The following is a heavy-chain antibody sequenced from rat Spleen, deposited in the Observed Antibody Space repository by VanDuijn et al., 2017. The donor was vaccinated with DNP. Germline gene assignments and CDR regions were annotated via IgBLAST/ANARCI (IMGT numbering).Heavy chain of an antibody. Sequence: EVQLVESGGGLVQPGRSLKLSCAVSGITFSDHNMAWVRQAPKKSLEWVATISYDGSDTYYRDSMKGRFTISRDNAKSTLYLQMNSLRSEDKATYYCTRDQYSSYMSFDYWGQGVMVTVSS. D-gene: IGHD1-2*01. J-gene: IGHJ2*01. CDR3: TRDQYSSYMSFDY. CDR2: ISYDGSDT. CDR1: GITFSDHN. V-gene: IGHV5-7*01.